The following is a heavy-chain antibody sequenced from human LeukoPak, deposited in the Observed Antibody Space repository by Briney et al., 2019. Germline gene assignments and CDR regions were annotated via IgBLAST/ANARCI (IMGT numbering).Heavy chain of an antibody. D-gene: IGHD1-7*01. V-gene: IGHV3-7*01. CDR1: GFTFSNYW. CDR2: IKQDGSEK. J-gene: IGHJ1*01. Sequence: PGGSLRLSCAASGFTFSNYWMSWVRQAPGKGLEWVANIKQDGSEKYYVNSVKGRFTISRDNAKNSLYLQMSSLRAEDTAIYFCAREDDWNYEEHWGQGTLVTVSS. CDR3: AREDDWNYEEH.